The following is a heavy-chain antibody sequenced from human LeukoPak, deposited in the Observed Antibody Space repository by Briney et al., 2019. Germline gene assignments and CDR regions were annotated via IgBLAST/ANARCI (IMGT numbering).Heavy chain of an antibody. CDR1: GYTFTSYG. CDR3: ARGYQLLYYMYV. J-gene: IGHJ6*03. Sequence: ASVKVSCKASGYTFTSYGIGWVRQAPGQGLEWMGWISAYNGNTKYAQKLQGRVTMTTDTSTSTAYMELRSLRSDDTAVYYCARGYQLLYYMYVWGKGTTVTVSS. D-gene: IGHD2-2*01. CDR2: ISAYNGNT. V-gene: IGHV1-18*01.